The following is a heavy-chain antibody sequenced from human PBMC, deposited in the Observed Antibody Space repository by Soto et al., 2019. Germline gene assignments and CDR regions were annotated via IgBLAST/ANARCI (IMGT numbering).Heavy chain of an antibody. CDR3: ARADHSISSPPFYSYYYGMDV. D-gene: IGHD6-6*01. CDR1: GYTFTAYY. V-gene: IGHV1-2*02. Sequence: ASVKVSCKASGYTFTAYYIHWMRQAPGQGLEWMGWINPDSGETKYPQTFQGRVTMTRDTSISTAYMELSRLRSDDTAVYYCARADHSISSPPFYSYYYGMDVLGQGSTVTV. J-gene: IGHJ6*02. CDR2: INPDSGET.